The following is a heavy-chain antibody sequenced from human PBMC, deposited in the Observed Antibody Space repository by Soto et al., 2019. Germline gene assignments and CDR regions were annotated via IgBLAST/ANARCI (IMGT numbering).Heavy chain of an antibody. D-gene: IGHD3-10*01. CDR3: ARYPEYYYGSGSYQNYYYGMDV. CDR2: IDPSDSYT. Sequence: GEAVKISGKGYEDRDTSYWMSWVRQMHGKGLEWMGRIDPSDSYTNYSPSFQGHVTISADKSISTAYLQWSSLKASDTAMYYCARYPEYYYGSGSYQNYYYGMDVWGQGTTVTVSS. CDR1: EDRDTSYW. J-gene: IGHJ6*02. V-gene: IGHV5-10-1*01.